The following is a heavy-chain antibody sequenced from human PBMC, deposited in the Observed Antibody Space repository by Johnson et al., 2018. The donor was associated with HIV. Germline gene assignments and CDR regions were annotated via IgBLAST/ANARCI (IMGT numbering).Heavy chain of an antibody. J-gene: IGHJ3*02. Sequence: QVQLVESGGGLVQPGGSLRLSCAASGFTFSSYAMHWVRQAPGKGLEWVAVISYDGSNKYYADSVKGRFTISRDNSKNTLYLQMNSLRAEDTAVYYCASPDYGDYVFDIWGQGTMVTVSS. CDR3: ASPDYGDYVFDI. CDR2: ISYDGSNK. D-gene: IGHD4-17*01. V-gene: IGHV3-30*14. CDR1: GFTFSSYA.